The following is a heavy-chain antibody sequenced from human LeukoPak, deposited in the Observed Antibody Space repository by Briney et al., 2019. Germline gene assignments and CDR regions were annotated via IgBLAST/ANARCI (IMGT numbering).Heavy chain of an antibody. Sequence: SETLSLTCAVYGGSFSGDNWSWIRQPPGKGLEWIGEINHSGSTNYNPSLKSRVTISVDTSKNQFSLKLSSVTAADTAVYYCARRGRIAAAGYLDYWGQGTLVTVSS. D-gene: IGHD6-13*01. CDR2: INHSGST. CDR1: GGSFSGDN. J-gene: IGHJ4*02. CDR3: ARRGRIAAAGYLDY. V-gene: IGHV4-34*01.